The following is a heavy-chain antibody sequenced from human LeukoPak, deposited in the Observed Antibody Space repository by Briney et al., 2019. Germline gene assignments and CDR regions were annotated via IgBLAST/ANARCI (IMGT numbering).Heavy chain of an antibody. V-gene: IGHV3-7*01. CDR3: ARETDHSTTLRYFDWLLSGPGNWFDP. Sequence: GGSLRLSCAASGFTFSSYWMSWVRQAPGKGLEWVANIKQDGSEKYYEDSVKGRFTISRDNAKNSLYLQMNSLRAEETAVYYCARETDHSTTLRYFDWLLSGPGNWFDPWGQGTLVTVSP. CDR1: GFTFSSYW. CDR2: IKQDGSEK. D-gene: IGHD3-9*01. J-gene: IGHJ5*02.